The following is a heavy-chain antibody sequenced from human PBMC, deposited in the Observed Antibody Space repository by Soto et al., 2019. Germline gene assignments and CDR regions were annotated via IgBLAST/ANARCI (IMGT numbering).Heavy chain of an antibody. Sequence: GGSLRLSCAASGFTFSSYAMSWVRQAPGKGLEWVSGISGSGGSTHYADSVKGRFTISRDNSKNTLYLQMSSLRAEDTAFFYCAKGGVGYSYGYYFDYWGQGTLVTVSS. CDR2: ISGSGGST. D-gene: IGHD5-18*01. CDR3: AKGGVGYSYGYYFDY. V-gene: IGHV3-23*01. J-gene: IGHJ4*02. CDR1: GFTFSSYA.